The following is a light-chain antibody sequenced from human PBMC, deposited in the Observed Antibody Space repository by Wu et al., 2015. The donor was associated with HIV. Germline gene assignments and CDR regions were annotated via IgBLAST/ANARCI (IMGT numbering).Light chain of an antibody. Sequence: EIVLTQSPGTLSLSPGERATLSCRASQSVSSSSLTWYQQKPGQAPRLLIYGASNRATGIPDRFSGSRSGTDFTLVISRLEPEDFAIYYCQQYDATPWTFGQGTRLEI. CDR1: QSVSSSS. V-gene: IGKV3-20*01. CDR3: QQYDATPWT. J-gene: IGKJ1*01. CDR2: GAS.